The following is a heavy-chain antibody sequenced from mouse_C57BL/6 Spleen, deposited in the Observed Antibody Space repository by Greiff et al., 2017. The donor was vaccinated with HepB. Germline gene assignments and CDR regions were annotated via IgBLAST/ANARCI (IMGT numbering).Heavy chain of an antibody. CDR2: IDPETGGT. D-gene: IGHD1-1*01. CDR3: TRDTTVDFDY. J-gene: IGHJ2*01. V-gene: IGHV1-15*01. Sequence: QVHVKQSGAELVRPGASVTLSCKASGYTFTDYEMHWVKQTPVHGLEWIGAIDPETGGTAYNQKFKGKAILTADKSSSTAYMELRSLTSEDSAVYYCTRDTTVDFDYWGQGTTLTVSS. CDR1: GYTFTDYE.